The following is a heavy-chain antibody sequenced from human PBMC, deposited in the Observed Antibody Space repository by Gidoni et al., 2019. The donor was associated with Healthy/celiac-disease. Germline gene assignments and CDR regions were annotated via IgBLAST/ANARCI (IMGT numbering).Heavy chain of an antibody. CDR3: ASQNVDTATVTDDYYMDV. J-gene: IGHJ6*03. Sequence: EVELVACGGGLVQPGGSLSLSCGAYGVTCSRYAMHWGRQAPGKGLEYVSAISSNGGSTYYANAVKGRFTLSRDNSKNMLLLQMGSLRAETMAVYYCASQNVDTATVTDDYYMDVWGKGTTVTVSS. V-gene: IGHV3-64*01. CDR1: GVTCSRYA. CDR2: ISSNGGST. D-gene: IGHD5-18*01.